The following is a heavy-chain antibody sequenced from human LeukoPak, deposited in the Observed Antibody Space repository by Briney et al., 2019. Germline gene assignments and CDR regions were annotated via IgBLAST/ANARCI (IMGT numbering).Heavy chain of an antibody. D-gene: IGHD3-22*01. CDR1: GYTFIGYY. J-gene: IGHJ4*02. V-gene: IGHV1-2*02. CDR2: INPNSGGT. Sequence: ASVKVSCKASGYTFIGYYVHWVRQAPGQGLEWMGWINPNSGGTNYAQRFQGRVTMTRDTSISTAYMERSRLRSDDTAVYYCATYPLSGYWYYFHYWGQGTLVTVSS. CDR3: ATYPLSGYWYYFHY.